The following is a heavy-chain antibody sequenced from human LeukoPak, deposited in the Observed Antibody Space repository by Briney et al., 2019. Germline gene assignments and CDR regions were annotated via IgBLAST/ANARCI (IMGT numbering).Heavy chain of an antibody. CDR2: ISSSRSTI. V-gene: IGHV3-48*01. D-gene: IGHD4-17*01. J-gene: IGHJ2*01. CDR3: ARDHGYGDAVYWYLDL. Sequence: PGGSLRLSCAASGFTFSTYSMNWVRQAPGKGLEWVSFISSSRSTINYADSVKGRFTISRDNGENSLYLQMNSLRGEDTAVYYCARDHGYGDAVYWYLDLWGRGTLVTVSS. CDR1: GFTFSTYS.